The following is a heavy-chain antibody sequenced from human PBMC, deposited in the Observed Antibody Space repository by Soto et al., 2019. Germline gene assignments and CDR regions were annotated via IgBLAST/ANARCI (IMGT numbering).Heavy chain of an antibody. CDR1: GGSISSGGYY. D-gene: IGHD6-19*01. J-gene: IGHJ3*02. CDR2: IYYSGST. V-gene: IGHV4-31*03. Sequence: TLSLTCTVSGGSISSGGYYWSWIRQHPGKGLEWIGYIYYSGSTYYNPSLKSRVTISVDTSKNQFSLKLSSVTAADTAVYYCARDREQWPDAFDIWGQGTMVT. CDR3: ARDREQWPDAFDI.